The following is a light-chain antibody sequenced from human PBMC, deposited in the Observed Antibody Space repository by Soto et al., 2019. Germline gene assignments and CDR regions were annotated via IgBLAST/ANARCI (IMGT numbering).Light chain of an antibody. V-gene: IGKV1-5*01. CDR3: QQRSNWPT. CDR1: QTISSW. Sequence: DIQMTQSPSTLSASVGARIPITCRASQTISSWLAWYQQKAGKAPKLLIYDASSLESGVPSRFSGSGSGTDFTLTISSLEPEDFAVYYCQQRSNWPTFGQGTKVDIK. J-gene: IGKJ1*01. CDR2: DAS.